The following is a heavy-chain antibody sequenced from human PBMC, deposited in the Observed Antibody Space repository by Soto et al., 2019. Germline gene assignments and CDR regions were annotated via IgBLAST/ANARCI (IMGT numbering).Heavy chain of an antibody. CDR3: ARDGIGGWLPKYY. V-gene: IGHV1-18*04. Sequence: QVPLVQSGAEVKRPGASVKVSCKASGYTFSSYGFSWVRQAPGQGLEWMGWISAYNGNTNYATKFQGRVTMTTDTSTSTAYMESRSLRSDDTAVYYSARDGIGGWLPKYYLGQGTLSSVSS. CDR2: ISAYNGNT. J-gene: IGHJ4*02. D-gene: IGHD2-15*01. CDR1: GYTFSSYG.